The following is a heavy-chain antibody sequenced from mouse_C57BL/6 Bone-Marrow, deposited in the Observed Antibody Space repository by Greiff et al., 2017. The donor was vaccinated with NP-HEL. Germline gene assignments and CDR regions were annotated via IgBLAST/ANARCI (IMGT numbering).Heavy chain of an antibody. CDR1: GYTFTSYW. CDR2: IHPNSGST. D-gene: IGHD1-1*01. V-gene: IGHV1-64*01. CDR3: ARGGLLRYYFDY. Sequence: QVQLKQPGAELVKPGASVKLSCKASGYTFTSYWMHWVKQRPGQGLEWIGMIHPNSGSTNYNEKFKSKATLTVDKSSSTAYMQLSSLTSEDSAVYYCARGGLLRYYFDYWGQGTTLTVSS. J-gene: IGHJ2*01.